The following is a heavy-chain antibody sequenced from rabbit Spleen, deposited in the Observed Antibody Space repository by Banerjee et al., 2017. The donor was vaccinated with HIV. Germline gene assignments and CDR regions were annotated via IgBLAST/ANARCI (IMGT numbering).Heavy chain of an antibody. V-gene: IGHV1S43*01. Sequence: QEQLVESGGGLVQPGASLTLTCTASGFSFSGGYNMCWVRQAPGEGLEWIGYIDPLFGNTYYASWVNGRFTISSHNAQNTLYLQLNSLTAADTATYFCVRDRANIGGDYGPYYFDLWGQGTLVTV. J-gene: IGHJ4*01. CDR3: VRDRANIGGDYGPYYFDL. CDR2: IDPLFGNT. D-gene: IGHD2-1*01. CDR1: GFSFSGGYN.